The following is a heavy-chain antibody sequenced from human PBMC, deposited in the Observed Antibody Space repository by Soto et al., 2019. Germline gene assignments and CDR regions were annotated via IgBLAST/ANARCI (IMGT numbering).Heavy chain of an antibody. CDR2: ISGSGNKI. CDR1: GFMFSTYA. V-gene: IGHV3-23*01. CDR3: AKELFYYDSSDYS. D-gene: IGHD3-22*01. J-gene: IGHJ4*02. Sequence: EVQLLESGGNSVQPGGSLRLSCAASGFMFSTYAMRWVRQAPGKGLEWVAGISGSGNKIDYADAVKGRFTILRDNSNNTLYLQMNSLRVEDTAVYYCAKELFYYDSSDYSWGQGTLVTVSS.